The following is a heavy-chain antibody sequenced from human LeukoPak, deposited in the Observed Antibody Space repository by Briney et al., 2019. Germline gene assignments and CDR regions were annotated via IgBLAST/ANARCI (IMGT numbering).Heavy chain of an antibody. CDR1: QGSISSGSYY. CDR2: IFHSGST. V-gene: IGHV4-31*03. Sequence: SQALSLTCTASQGSISSGSYYWSWIRQHPGKGLEWIGYIFHSGSTYYNPSLESRVTISVDTSKNQFSLRLSSVTAADTAVYYWARVDNYYYHYVDVWGQGTTVTVSS. CDR3: ARVDNYYYHYVDV. J-gene: IGHJ6*03.